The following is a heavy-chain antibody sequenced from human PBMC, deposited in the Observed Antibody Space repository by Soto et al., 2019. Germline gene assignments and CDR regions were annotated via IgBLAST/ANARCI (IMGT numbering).Heavy chain of an antibody. CDR2: ISGSGGST. V-gene: IGHV3-23*01. CDR1: GFTFSSYA. J-gene: IGHJ4*02. Sequence: GGSLRLSCAASGFTFSSYAMSWVRQAPGKGLEWVSAISGSGGSTYYADSVKGRFTISRDNSKNTLYLQMNSLRAEDTAVYYCAKPGPMIVVVITIGLDYWGQGTLVTVSS. CDR3: AKPGPMIVVVITIGLDY. D-gene: IGHD3-22*01.